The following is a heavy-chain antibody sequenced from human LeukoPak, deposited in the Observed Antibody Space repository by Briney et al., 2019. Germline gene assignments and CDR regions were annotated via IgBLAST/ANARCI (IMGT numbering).Heavy chain of an antibody. CDR1: GGTFSSYA. D-gene: IGHD3-3*01. CDR2: IIPIPGIA. CDR3: ARDSGFLEWSYDY. J-gene: IGHJ4*02. V-gene: IGHV1-69*04. Sequence: SVKVSCTASGGTFSSYAISWVRQAPGQGLEWMGRIIPIPGIANYAQKFQGRVTITADKSTSTAYMELSSLRSEDTAVYYCARDSGFLEWSYDYWGQGTLVTVSS.